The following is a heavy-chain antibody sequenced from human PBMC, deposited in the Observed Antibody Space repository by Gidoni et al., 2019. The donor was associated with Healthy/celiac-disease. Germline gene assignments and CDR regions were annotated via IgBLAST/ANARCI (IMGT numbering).Heavy chain of an antibody. CDR1: GGTFSSYA. CDR2: IIPILGIA. D-gene: IGHD5-18*01. V-gene: IGHV1-69*04. J-gene: IGHJ4*02. Sequence: QVQLVQSGAEVKKPGSSVKVSCKASGGTFSSYAISWVRQAPGQGLEWMGRIIPILGIANYAQKFQGRVTITADKSTSTAYMELSSLRSEDTAVYYCARPKDVDTAMEFDYWGQGTLVTVSS. CDR3: ARPKDVDTAMEFDY.